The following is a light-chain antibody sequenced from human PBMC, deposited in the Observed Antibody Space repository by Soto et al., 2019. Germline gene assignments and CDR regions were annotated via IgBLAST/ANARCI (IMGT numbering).Light chain of an antibody. CDR2: AAS. J-gene: IGKJ5*01. Sequence: DIQMTQSPSSPSASVGDRVTITCRARQSISSYLDWYQQKPGKAPKLLIYAASSLQSGVPSRFSGSGSGTDFTLTISSLQPEDFATYYCQQSYSTSITFGQGTRLEIK. V-gene: IGKV1-39*01. CDR1: QSISSY. CDR3: QQSYSTSIT.